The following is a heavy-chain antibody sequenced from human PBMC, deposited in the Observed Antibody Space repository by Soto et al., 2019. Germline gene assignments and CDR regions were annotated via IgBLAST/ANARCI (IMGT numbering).Heavy chain of an antibody. CDR3: AKDIPGGIPPP. CDR2: IYGSGTT. V-gene: IGHV4-4*07. Sequence: SETLSLTCTVSGDSLSGYFWSWIRQPADKGLEWIGRIYGSGTTIYNPSLRGRVTTSLDTSKNQFSLRLTSVTAADTAVYYCAKDIPGGIPPPWGHGTLVTVSA. D-gene: IGHD2-8*02. J-gene: IGHJ5*02. CDR1: GDSLSGYF.